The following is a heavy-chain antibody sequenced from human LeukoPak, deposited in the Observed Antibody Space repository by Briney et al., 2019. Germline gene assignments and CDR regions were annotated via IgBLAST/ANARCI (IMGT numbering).Heavy chain of an antibody. Sequence: GESLKISCKASGXDFSTYWIGWVRQIPGKGLEWMAIIYPDDSQTRYSPSFEGQVTISADKSINTAYLRWSSLKASDTAIYYCARQFSEFWGQGTLVTVSS. CDR3: ARQFSEF. D-gene: IGHD3-10*01. V-gene: IGHV5-51*01. CDR2: IYPDDSQT. J-gene: IGHJ4*02. CDR1: GXDFSTYW.